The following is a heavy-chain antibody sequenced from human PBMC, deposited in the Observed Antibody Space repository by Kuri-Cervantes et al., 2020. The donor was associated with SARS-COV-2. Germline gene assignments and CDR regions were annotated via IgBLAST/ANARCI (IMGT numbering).Heavy chain of an antibody. D-gene: IGHD5-24*01. CDR2: IYSGGST. CDR3: GRGLRDGYNKNDYYYYYGMDV. J-gene: IGHJ6*02. Sequence: GGSLSLSCAASGFTVSSNYMSWVRQAPGKGLEWVSVIYSGGSTYYADSVKGRFTIARDNSKNTLYLQMNSLRAEDTAVYYCGRGLRDGYNKNDYYYYYGMDVWGQGTTVTVSS. V-gene: IGHV3-53*01. CDR1: GFTVSSNY.